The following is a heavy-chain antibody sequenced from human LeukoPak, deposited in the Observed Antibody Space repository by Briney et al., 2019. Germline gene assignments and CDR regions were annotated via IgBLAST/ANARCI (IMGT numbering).Heavy chain of an antibody. CDR1: GFTVSSNY. V-gene: IGHV3-53*05. CDR3: ARTAAAGTIDI. J-gene: IGHJ3*02. CDR2: IYSGGST. D-gene: IGHD6-13*01. Sequence: GGSLRLSCAASGFTVSSNYMSWVRQAPGKGLEWVSVIYSGGSTYYADSVKGRFTISRDNSKNTLYLQMGSLRAEDMAVYYCARTAAAGTIDIWGQGTMVTVSS.